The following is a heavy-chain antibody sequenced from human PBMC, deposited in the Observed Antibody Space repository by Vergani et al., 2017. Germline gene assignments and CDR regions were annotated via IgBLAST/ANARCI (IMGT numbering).Heavy chain of an antibody. CDR1: GYTFTSYD. CDR2: MNPNSGNT. J-gene: IGHJ6*02. CDR3: ARFPYDSPYYYYGMDV. Sequence: QVQLVQSGAEVKKPGASVKVSCKASGYTFTSYDINWVRQATGQGLEWMGWMNPNSGNTGYAQKFQGRVTMTRNTSISTAYMELSSLRSEDTAVYYCARFPYDSPYYYYGMDVWGQGTTVTVSS. V-gene: IGHV1-8*01. D-gene: IGHD3-22*01.